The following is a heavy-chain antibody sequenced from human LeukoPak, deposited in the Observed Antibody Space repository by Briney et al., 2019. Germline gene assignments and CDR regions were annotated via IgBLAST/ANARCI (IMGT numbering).Heavy chain of an antibody. J-gene: IGHJ6*04. CDR2: TIPIFGTA. CDR3: ARVLLLGYSTNYYYGMDV. CDR1: GGTFSSYA. Sequence: SVKVSCKASGGTFSSYAISWVRQAPGQGLEWMGGTIPIFGTANYAQKFQGRVTITADKSTSTAYMELSSLRSEDTAVYYCARVLLLGYSTNYYYGMDVWGKGTMVTVSS. V-gene: IGHV1-69*06. D-gene: IGHD6-13*01.